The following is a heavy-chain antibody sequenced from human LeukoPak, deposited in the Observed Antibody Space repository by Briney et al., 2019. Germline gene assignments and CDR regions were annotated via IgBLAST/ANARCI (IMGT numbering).Heavy chain of an antibody. J-gene: IGHJ5*02. CDR2: TYYRSKWYN. CDR1: GDSVSSNSAA. V-gene: IGHV6-1*01. D-gene: IGHD6-19*01. CDR3: ARGGIAVAGNNWFDP. Sequence: SQTLSLTCAISGDSVSSNSAAWNWIRQSPSRGLEWLGRTYYRSKWYNDYAVSVKSRITIYPDTSKNQFSLQLNSVTPEDTAVYYCARGGIAVAGNNWFDPWGQGTLVTVSS.